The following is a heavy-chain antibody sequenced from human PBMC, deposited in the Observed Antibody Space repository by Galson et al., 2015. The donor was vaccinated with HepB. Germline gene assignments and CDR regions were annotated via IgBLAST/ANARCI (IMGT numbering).Heavy chain of an antibody. D-gene: IGHD3-10*01. J-gene: IGHJ4*02. CDR2: ISGSGGST. Sequence: SLRLSCAASGFTFSSYAMSWVRQAPGKGLEWVSAISGSGGSTCYADSVKGRFTISRDNSKNTLYLQMNSLRAEDTAVYYCAKDGLWFGELFQKGGYWGQGTLVTVSS. CDR3: AKDGLWFGELFQKGGY. V-gene: IGHV3-23*01. CDR1: GFTFSSYA.